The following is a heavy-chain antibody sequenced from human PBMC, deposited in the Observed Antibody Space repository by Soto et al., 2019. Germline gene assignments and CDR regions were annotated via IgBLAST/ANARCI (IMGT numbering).Heavy chain of an antibody. J-gene: IGHJ4*02. CDR2: IYYSGST. Sequence: SETLSLTCTVSGGSISSSSYYWGWIRQPPGKGLEWIGSIYYSGSTYYNPPLKSRVTISVDTSKNQFSLKLSSVTAADTAVYYRAARGHCSGGSCYWYYFDYWGQGTLVTVSS. CDR3: AARGHCSGGSCYWYYFDY. V-gene: IGHV4-39*01. D-gene: IGHD2-15*01. CDR1: GGSISSSSYY.